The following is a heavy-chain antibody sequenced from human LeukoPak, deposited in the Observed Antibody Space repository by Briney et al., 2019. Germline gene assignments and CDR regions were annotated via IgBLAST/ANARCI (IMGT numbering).Heavy chain of an antibody. J-gene: IGHJ4*02. D-gene: IGHD3-16*02. CDR3: ARDLWYYDYVWGSYRYSLFDY. CDR2: IKQDGSEK. CDR1: GFTFSSYW. Sequence: GGSLRLSCAASGFTFSSYWMSWVRQAPGKGLEWVANIKQDGSEKYYVDSVKGRFTISRDNAKNSLYLQMNSLRAKDTAVYYCARDLWYYDYVWGSYRYSLFDYWGQGTLVTVSS. V-gene: IGHV3-7*01.